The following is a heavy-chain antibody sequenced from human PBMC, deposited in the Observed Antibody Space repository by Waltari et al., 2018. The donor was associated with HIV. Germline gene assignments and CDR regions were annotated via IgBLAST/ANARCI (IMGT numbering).Heavy chain of an antibody. D-gene: IGHD6-6*01. J-gene: IGHJ6*02. V-gene: IGHV3-53*01. CDR3: ARVQGIAARVFYYYGMDV. Sequence: EVQLVESGGGLIQPGGSLRLSCAASGFTVSSNYMRWVRQAPGKGLEWVSVIYSGGSTYYADSVKGRFTISRDNSKNTLYLQMNSLRAEDTAVYYCARVQGIAARVFYYYGMDVWGQGTTVTVSS. CDR1: GFTVSSNY. CDR2: IYSGGST.